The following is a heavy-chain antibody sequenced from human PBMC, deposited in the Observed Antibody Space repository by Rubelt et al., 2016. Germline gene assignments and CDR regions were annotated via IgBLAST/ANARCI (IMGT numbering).Heavy chain of an antibody. CDR2: IYYSGST. CDR1: GGSISSYY. Sequence: QVQLQESGLGLVKPSETLSLTCTVSGGSISSYYWSWIRQPPGKGLEWIGYIYYSGSTNYNPSLMSRVTISVDTSKNQFSLKLSSVTAADTAVYYCAEHAAAYSFDYWGQGTLVTVSS. V-gene: IGHV4-59*01. D-gene: IGHD3-16*01. CDR3: AEHAAAYSFDY. J-gene: IGHJ4*02.